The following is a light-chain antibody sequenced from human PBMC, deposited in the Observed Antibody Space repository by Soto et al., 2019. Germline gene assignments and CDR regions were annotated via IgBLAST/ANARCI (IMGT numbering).Light chain of an antibody. CDR1: SSDVGNYDL. Sequence: QSALTQPASVSGSPGQSITISCTGTSSDVGNYDLVSWYQQLPGKAPKFILYEGSKRPSGVSNRFSGSKSGNTASLTISGLQAEVEADYYCCSYTLTYVFGTGTKVTVL. CDR3: CSYTLTYV. V-gene: IGLV2-23*01. CDR2: EGS. J-gene: IGLJ1*01.